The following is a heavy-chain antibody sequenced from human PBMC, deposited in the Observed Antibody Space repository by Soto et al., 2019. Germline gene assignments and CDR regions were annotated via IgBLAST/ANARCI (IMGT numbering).Heavy chain of an antibody. CDR1: GYIFTSYG. CDR2: INGYNGNT. V-gene: IGHV1-18*01. J-gene: IGHJ6*02. CDR3: ARMGDVPYYYYGMDV. D-gene: IGHD3-16*01. Sequence: QVQLVQSGAEVKKPGASVKVSCKASGYIFTSYGVSWVRQAPGQGLEWLGWINGYNGNTNYGQNFQGRVTMTTDTSTSRAYRELRSLRSDDTAVYYCARMGDVPYYYYGMDVWGQGTTVIVSS.